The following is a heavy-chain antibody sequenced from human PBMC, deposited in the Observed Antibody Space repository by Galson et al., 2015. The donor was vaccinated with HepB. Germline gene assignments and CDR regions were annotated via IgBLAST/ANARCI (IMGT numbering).Heavy chain of an antibody. V-gene: IGHV3-23*01. CDR2: ISYSGGTT. D-gene: IGHD1-26*01. Sequence: SLRLSCAASGFTFSSYGMHWVRQAPGKGLEWISSISYSGGTTYYADSVKGRYTISRDNSKNTLYLQMNSLRAEDTAAYYCAKGVGATQSRAFDYWGQGALVTVSS. CDR1: GFTFSSYG. J-gene: IGHJ4*02. CDR3: AKGVGATQSRAFDY.